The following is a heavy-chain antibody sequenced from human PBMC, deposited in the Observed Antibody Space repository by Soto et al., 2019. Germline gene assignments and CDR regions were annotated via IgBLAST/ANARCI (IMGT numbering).Heavy chain of an antibody. Sequence: ASVKVSCKASGYTFTSYAMHWVRQAPGQRLEWMGWINAGNGNTKYSQKFQGRVTITRDTSASTAYMELSSLRSEDTAVYYCAREPSGSYSWYFDLWGRGTLVTVSS. CDR1: GYTFTSYA. CDR3: AREPSGSYSWYFDL. V-gene: IGHV1-3*01. D-gene: IGHD1-26*01. CDR2: INAGNGNT. J-gene: IGHJ2*01.